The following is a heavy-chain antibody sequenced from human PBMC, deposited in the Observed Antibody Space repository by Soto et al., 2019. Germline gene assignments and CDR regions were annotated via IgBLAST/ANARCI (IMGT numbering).Heavy chain of an antibody. D-gene: IGHD3-9*01. CDR2: FYYSGST. V-gene: IGHV4-59*01. CDR1: GGSISNYY. J-gene: IGHJ5*02. Sequence: PSETLSLTCTVSGGSISNYYWTWVRQPPGKGLEWIGYFYYSGSTNYNPSLESRVTISIDASKNQLSLKMKSVTAADTAVYYCVRDYLLTGFDPWGQGALVTVSS. CDR3: VRDYLLTGFDP.